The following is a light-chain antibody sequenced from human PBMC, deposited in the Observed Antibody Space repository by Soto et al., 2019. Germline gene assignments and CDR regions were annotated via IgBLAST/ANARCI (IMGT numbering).Light chain of an antibody. CDR2: DAS. Sequence: EIVLTQSPATLSLSPGERATLSCRASQSVSSSLAWYQQKPGQAPRLLIYDASNRATGIPARFSGSGSGTEFTLTISSLQPDDFATYYCQQYNSYWTFGQGTKVDI. J-gene: IGKJ1*01. V-gene: IGKV3-11*01. CDR1: QSVSSS. CDR3: QQYNSYWT.